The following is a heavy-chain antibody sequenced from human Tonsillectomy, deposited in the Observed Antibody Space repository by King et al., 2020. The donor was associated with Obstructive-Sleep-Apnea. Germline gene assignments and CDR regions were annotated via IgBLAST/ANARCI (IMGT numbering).Heavy chain of an antibody. V-gene: IGHV4-31*03. CDR3: ARGPKGKHYYNSSGYYADS. CDR1: GDSMNSDDHH. Sequence: QLQESGPGLVKPSETLSLICRVSGDSMNSDDHHWRWIRQQPGKGLEWIGFIYYSSATLYNPSLRGRATISVDTFKNQFSLKLSSLTVADTAVYFCARGPKGKHYYNSSGYYADSWGQGTLVTVSS. D-gene: IGHD3-22*01. CDR2: IYYSSAT. J-gene: IGHJ4*02.